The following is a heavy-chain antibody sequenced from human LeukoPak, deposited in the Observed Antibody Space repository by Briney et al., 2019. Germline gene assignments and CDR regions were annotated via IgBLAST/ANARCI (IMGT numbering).Heavy chain of an antibody. CDR3: ARGTLYRGWSYYLDF. D-gene: IGHD6-19*01. V-gene: IGHV4-4*07. J-gene: IGHJ4*02. CDR2: IYTSGST. Sequence: SETLSLTCTVSGGSISIYYWNWIRQPAGKGLEWIGRIYTSGSTKYNPSLKSRVTISVDMSKNHFSLRLRSVTAADTAMYYCARGTLYRGWSYYLDFWGQGSQVTVSS. CDR1: GGSISIYY.